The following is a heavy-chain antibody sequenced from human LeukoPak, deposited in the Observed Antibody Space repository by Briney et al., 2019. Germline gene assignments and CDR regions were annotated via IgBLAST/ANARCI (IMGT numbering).Heavy chain of an antibody. CDR2: INPNSGGT. CDR3: ARGSCSGGSCYSVWFDP. Sequence: ASVKVSCKASGYTFTGYYMHWVRQAPGQGLEWMGWINPNSGGTNYAQKFQGRVTMTRDTSISTACMELSRLRSDDTAVYYCARGSCSGGSCYSVWFDPWGQGTLVTVSS. D-gene: IGHD2-15*01. CDR1: GYTFTGYY. J-gene: IGHJ5*02. V-gene: IGHV1-2*02.